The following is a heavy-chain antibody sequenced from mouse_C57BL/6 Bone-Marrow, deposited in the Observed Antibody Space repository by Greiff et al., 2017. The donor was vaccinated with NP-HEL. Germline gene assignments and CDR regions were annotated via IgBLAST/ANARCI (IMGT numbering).Heavy chain of an antibody. CDR1: GYTFTSYG. CDR2: IYPRSGNT. V-gene: IGHV1-81*01. D-gene: IGHD1-2*01. J-gene: IGHJ3*01. Sequence: QVQLKQSGAELARPGASVKLSCKASGYTFTSYGISWVKQRTGQGLEWIGEIYPRSGNTYYNEKFKGKATLTADKSSSTAYMELRSLTSEDSAVYFCARGRGHSGACAYWGQGTLVTVSA. CDR3: ARGRGHSGACAY.